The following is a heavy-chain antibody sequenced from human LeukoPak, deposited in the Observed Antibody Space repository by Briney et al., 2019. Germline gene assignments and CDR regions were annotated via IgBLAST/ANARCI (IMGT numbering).Heavy chain of an antibody. CDR2: IYYSGST. J-gene: IGHJ5*02. CDR3: ARPMYSSGWYNWFDP. CDR1: GFTFSTNY. Sequence: GSLRLSCAASGFTFSTNYMNWVRQAPGKGLEWIGSIYYSGSTYYNPSLKSRVTISVDTSKNQFSLKLSSVTAADTAVYYCARPMYSSGWYNWFDPWGQGTLVTVSS. D-gene: IGHD6-19*01. V-gene: IGHV4-39*01.